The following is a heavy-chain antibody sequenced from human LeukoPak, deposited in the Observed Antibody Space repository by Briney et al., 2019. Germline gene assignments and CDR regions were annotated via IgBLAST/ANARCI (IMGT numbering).Heavy chain of an antibody. J-gene: IGHJ4*02. V-gene: IGHV1-46*01. CDR2: INPSGGST. D-gene: IGHD6-13*01. CDR1: GYTFTSYY. Sequence: ASVKVSCKASGYTFTSYYMHWVRQAPGQGLEWMGIINPSGGSTSYAQKFQGRVTMTRDMSTSTVYMELSRLKSDDTVVYYCARGYSGSWCDFWGQGTLVTVSS. CDR3: ARGYSGSWCDF.